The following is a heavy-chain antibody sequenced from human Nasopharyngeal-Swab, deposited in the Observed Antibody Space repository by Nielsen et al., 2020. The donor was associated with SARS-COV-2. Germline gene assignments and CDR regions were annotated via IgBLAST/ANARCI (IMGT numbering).Heavy chain of an antibody. V-gene: IGHV3-30*03. J-gene: IGHJ4*02. Sequence: GGSLRFSCAASGFTFSSYGMHWVRQAPGKGLEWVAVISYDGSNKYYADSVKGRFTISRDNSKNTLYLQMNSLRAEDTAVYYCARGGPYGDYEPFDYWGQGTLVTVSS. CDR3: ARGGPYGDYEPFDY. CDR1: GFTFSSYG. D-gene: IGHD4-17*01. CDR2: ISYDGSNK.